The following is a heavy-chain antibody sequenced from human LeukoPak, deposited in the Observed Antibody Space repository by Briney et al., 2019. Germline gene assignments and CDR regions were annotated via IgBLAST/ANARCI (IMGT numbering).Heavy chain of an antibody. CDR3: GRGHYGLDV. J-gene: IGHJ6*02. V-gene: IGHV3-11*05. CDR1: GFTFSDYY. CDR2: ITSSGNYA. Sequence: PGGSLILSCAASGFTFSDYYMTWIRQAPGKGLEWVSYITSSGNYANYADSVKGRFTISRDNGENSLYLQMSSLRAEDTAVYYCGRGHYGLDVWGQGTTVTVSS.